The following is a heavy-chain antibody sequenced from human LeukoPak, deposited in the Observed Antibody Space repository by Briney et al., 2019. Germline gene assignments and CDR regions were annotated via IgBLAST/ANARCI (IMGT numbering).Heavy chain of an antibody. CDR1: GFTFSSYA. V-gene: IGHV3-30*01. J-gene: IGHJ4*02. CDR2: ISYDGSNK. CDR3: ARDMRKYSSSSGEH. Sequence: PGRSLRLSCAASGFTFSSYAMHWVRQAPGKGLEWVVVISYDGSNKYYADSVKGRFTISRDNSKNTLYLQMNSLRAEDTAVYYCARDMRKYSSSSGEHWGQGTLVTASS. D-gene: IGHD6-6*01.